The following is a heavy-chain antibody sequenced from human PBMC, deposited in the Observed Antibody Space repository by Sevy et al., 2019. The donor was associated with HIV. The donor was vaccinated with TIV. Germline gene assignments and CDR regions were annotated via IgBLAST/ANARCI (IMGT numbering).Heavy chain of an antibody. CDR3: VRDRIAAAVGYFDY. J-gene: IGHJ4*02. CDR1: GASVSYGNYY. Sequence: SETLSLTCTVSGASVSYGNYYWTWIRQPPGKGLEWIGYISYIGSTNYNPSLKSRVTISIDTAKNQLSLRLNSVTATDTAVYYCVRDRIAAAVGYFDYWGQGALVTVSS. V-gene: IGHV4-61*01. D-gene: IGHD6-13*01. CDR2: ISYIGST.